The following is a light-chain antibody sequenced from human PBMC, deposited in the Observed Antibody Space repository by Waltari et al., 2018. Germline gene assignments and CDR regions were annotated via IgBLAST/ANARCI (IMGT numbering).Light chain of an antibody. J-gene: IGKJ1*01. Sequence: EVVLTQSPGTLSLSPGERATLFCRASQSVSRYLAWYQQKPGQAPRLLMYGASSRATGIPDRFSGVGSGTDFSLTISRLEPEDFAVYYCQKYDRLPATFGQGTKVEIK. CDR2: GAS. CDR3: QKYDRLPAT. CDR1: QSVSRY. V-gene: IGKV3-20*01.